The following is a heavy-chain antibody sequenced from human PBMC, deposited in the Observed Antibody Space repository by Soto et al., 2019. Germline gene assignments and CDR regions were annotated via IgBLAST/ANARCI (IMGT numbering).Heavy chain of an antibody. V-gene: IGHV1-46*01. CDR1: GSTFITYY. Sequence: GASVKVSCKTSGSTFITYYMHWVRQAPGQGLEWMGIINPSDGSTSYALNFQGRVTMTRDTSTSTVYMEVRSLRSDDTAVYYCARDGGYVYKPIHYWGLGTLVTVSS. CDR3: ARDGGYVYKPIHY. J-gene: IGHJ4*02. D-gene: IGHD5-12*01. CDR2: INPSDGST.